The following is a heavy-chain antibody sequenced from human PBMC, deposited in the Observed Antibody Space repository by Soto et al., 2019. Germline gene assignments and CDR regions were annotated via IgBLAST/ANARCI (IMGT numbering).Heavy chain of an antibody. V-gene: IGHV3-21*06. CDR2: ISSTTNYI. Sequence: GGSLRLSCAASGFTFTRYSMNWVRQAPGKGLEWVSSISSTTNYIYYGDSMKGRFTISRDNAKNSLYLEMNSLRAEDTAVCYCARESEDLTSNFDYWGQGTLVTVSS. CDR3: ARESEDLTSNFDY. CDR1: GFTFTRYS. J-gene: IGHJ4*02.